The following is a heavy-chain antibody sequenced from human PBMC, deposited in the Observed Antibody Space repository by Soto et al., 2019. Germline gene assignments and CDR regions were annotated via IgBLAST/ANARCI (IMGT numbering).Heavy chain of an antibody. CDR2: MHRGGTT. J-gene: IGHJ4*02. CDR1: GFSVSATS. D-gene: IGHD5-18*01. CDR3: ARVNTTLVDHFDC. Sequence: GGSLRLSXVVSGFSVSATSIFWVRQATGKGLEWVSLMHRGGTTDNADSVKGRFTTSRDKSKNTLYLHMNGLRVEDTAVYYCARVNTTLVDHFDCWGQGTLVTVSS. V-gene: IGHV3-53*01.